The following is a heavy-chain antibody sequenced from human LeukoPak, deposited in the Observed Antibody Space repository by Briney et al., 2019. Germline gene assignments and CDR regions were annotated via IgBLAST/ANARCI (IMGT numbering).Heavy chain of an antibody. J-gene: IGHJ4*02. CDR3: AALSSSSPASDY. CDR2: ISSSSSYI. D-gene: IGHD6-6*01. V-gene: IGHV3-21*01. Sequence: GGSLRLSCAASGFTFSSYSMNWVRQAPGKGLEWVSSISSSSSYIYYADSVKGRFTIPRDNAKNSLYLQMNSLRAEDTAVYYCAALSSSSPASDYWGQGTLVTVSS. CDR1: GFTFSSYS.